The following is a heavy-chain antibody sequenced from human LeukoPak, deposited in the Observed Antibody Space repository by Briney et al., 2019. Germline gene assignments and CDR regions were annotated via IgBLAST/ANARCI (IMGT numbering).Heavy chain of an antibody. D-gene: IGHD3-10*01. CDR3: ARVMSSGSPSALGGFDY. J-gene: IGHJ4*02. CDR2: ISYDGSNK. CDR1: GFTFSSYG. Sequence: GRSLRLSCAASGFTFSSYGMHWVRQAPGKGLEWVAVISYDGSNKYYADSVKGRFTISRDNSKNTLYLQMGSLRAEDMAVYYCARVMSSGSPSALGGFDYWGQGTLVTVSS. V-gene: IGHV3-30*03.